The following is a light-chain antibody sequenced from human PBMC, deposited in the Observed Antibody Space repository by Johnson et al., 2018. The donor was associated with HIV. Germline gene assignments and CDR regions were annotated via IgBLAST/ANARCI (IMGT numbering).Light chain of an antibody. CDR3: GSWASSLSAGPLHV. V-gene: IGLV1-51*01. CDR2: DNN. J-gene: IGLJ1*01. Sequence: QSVLTQPPSVSAAPGQKVTISCSGSSSNIGNNYVSWYQQLPGTAPKLLIYDNNKRPSGIPDRFSGSKSGTSATLGITGLQTGDEADYYCGSWASSLSAGPLHVFGTVTKVTVL. CDR1: SSNIGNNY.